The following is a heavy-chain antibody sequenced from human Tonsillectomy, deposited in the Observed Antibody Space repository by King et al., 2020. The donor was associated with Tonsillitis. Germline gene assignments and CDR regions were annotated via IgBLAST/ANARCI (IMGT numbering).Heavy chain of an antibody. D-gene: IGHD4-17*01. CDR2: INPSGGST. J-gene: IGHJ5*02. V-gene: IGHV1-46*01. Sequence: VQLVESGAEVKKPGASVNVSCKASGYTFISNYIYWVRQAPGQGLEWMAIINPSGGSTNYAQKFQGRITVTRDTSTSTVYMELSSLRSEDTAVYYCARAASYGDYYNWFDTWGQGTLVTVSS. CDR1: GYTFISNY. CDR3: ARAASYGDYYNWFDT.